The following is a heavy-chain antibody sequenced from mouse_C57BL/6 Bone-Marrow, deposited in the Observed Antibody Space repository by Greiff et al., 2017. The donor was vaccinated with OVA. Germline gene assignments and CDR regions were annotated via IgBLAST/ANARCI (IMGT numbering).Heavy chain of an antibody. CDR2: ISSGSSTI. CDR1: GFTFSDYG. Sequence: EVKLVESGGGLVKPGGSLKLSCAASGFTFSDYGMHWVRQAPEKGLAWVAYISSGSSTIYYADTVKGRFTISRDNAKNTLFLQMTSLRSEDTAMYYCASSYGYAMDYWGQGTSVTVSS. D-gene: IGHD1-1*01. J-gene: IGHJ4*01. V-gene: IGHV5-17*01. CDR3: ASSYGYAMDY.